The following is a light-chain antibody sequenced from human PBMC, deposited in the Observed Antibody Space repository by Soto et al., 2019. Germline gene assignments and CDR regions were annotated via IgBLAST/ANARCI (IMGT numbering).Light chain of an antibody. CDR2: EVS. Sequence: QSVLTQPASVSGSPGQSITISCTGTSSDVGSYNLVSWYQQHPGKAPKLMIYEVSKRPSGVSNRFSGSKSGNTASLTISGLQAEDVADYYCCSYAGSSSVVFGGGTQLTVL. V-gene: IGLV2-23*02. J-gene: IGLJ2*01. CDR1: SSDVGSYNL. CDR3: CSYAGSSSVV.